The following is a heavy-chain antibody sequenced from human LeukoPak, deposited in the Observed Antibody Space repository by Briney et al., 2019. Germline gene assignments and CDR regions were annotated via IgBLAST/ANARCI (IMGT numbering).Heavy chain of an antibody. D-gene: IGHD3-22*01. V-gene: IGHV3-30-3*01. J-gene: IGHJ6*02. CDR3: AREPIVVVITSYYYYGMDV. Sequence: PGGSLRLSCAASGFTFSSYAMHWVRQAPGKGLEWVAVISYDGSNKYYADSVEGRFTISRDNSKNTLYLQMTSLRVEDTAVYYCAREPIVVVITSYYYYGMDVWGQGTTVTVSS. CDR1: GFTFSSYA. CDR2: ISYDGSNK.